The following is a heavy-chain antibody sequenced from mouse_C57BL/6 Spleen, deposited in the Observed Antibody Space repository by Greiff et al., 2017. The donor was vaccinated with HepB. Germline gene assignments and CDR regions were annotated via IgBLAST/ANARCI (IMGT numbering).Heavy chain of an antibody. CDR2: IYPGDGDT. CDR3: ARSITTVPDY. J-gene: IGHJ2*01. CDR1: GYAFSSSW. D-gene: IGHD1-1*01. V-gene: IGHV1-82*01. Sequence: LEESGPELVKPGASVKISCKASGYAFSSSWMNWVKQRPGKGLEWIGRIYPGDGDTNYNGKFKGKATLTADKSSSTAYMQLSSLTSEDSAVYFCARSITTVPDYWGQGTTLTVSS.